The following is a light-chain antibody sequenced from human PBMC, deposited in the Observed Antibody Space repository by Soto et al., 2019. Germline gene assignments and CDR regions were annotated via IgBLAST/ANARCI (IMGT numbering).Light chain of an antibody. Sequence: PGERVTLSCRASQGVSSSYLTWYQQKPGQAPRLLIYGASTRATSIPARFSGSGSGTDFTLTISSLQPEDFAVYYCQQDYNPWTFGQGTKVDIK. CDR2: GAS. CDR3: QQDYNPWT. J-gene: IGKJ1*01. V-gene: IGKV3D-7*01. CDR1: QGVSSSY.